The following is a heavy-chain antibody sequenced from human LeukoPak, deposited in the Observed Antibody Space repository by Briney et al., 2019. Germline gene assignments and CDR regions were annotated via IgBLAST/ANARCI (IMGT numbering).Heavy chain of an antibody. V-gene: IGHV1-24*01. CDR1: GYTLTELS. D-gene: IGHD6-13*01. Sequence: ASVKASCKVSGYTLTELSMHWVRQAPGKGLEWMGGFDPEDGETIYAQKFQGRVTMTEDTSTDTAYMELSSLRSEDTAVYYCATAPLAAAGRFDYWGQGTLVTVSS. J-gene: IGHJ4*02. CDR2: FDPEDGET. CDR3: ATAPLAAAGRFDY.